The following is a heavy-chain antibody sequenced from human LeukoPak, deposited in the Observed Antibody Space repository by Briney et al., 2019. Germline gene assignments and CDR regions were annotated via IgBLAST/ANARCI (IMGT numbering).Heavy chain of an antibody. D-gene: IGHD6-6*01. CDR3: AKDIAARPNYYYGMDV. J-gene: IGHJ6*02. CDR1: GFTFSSYA. CDR2: ISGSGGST. Sequence: PGGSLRLSCAASGFTFSSYAMSWVRQAPGKGLEWVSAISGSGGSTYYADSVKGRFTISRDNSKNTLCLQMNSLRAEDTAVYYCAKDIAARPNYYYGMDVWGQGTTVTVSS. V-gene: IGHV3-23*01.